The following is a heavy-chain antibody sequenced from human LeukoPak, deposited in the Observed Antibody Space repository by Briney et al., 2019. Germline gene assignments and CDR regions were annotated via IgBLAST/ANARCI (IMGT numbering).Heavy chain of an antibody. Sequence: ASVKVSCKASGYTFTSYGISWVRQAPGQGLEWMGWISAYNGNTNYAQKPQGRVTMTTDTSTSTAYMELRSLRSDDTAVYYCARDYGDYVYYYYGMDVWGQGTTVTVSS. CDR3: ARDYGDYVYYYYGMDV. CDR1: GYTFTSYG. D-gene: IGHD4-17*01. J-gene: IGHJ6*02. V-gene: IGHV1-18*01. CDR2: ISAYNGNT.